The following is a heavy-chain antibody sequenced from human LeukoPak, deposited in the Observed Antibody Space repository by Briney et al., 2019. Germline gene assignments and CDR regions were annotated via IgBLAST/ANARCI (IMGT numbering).Heavy chain of an antibody. CDR3: ARAPEQWLVDYYFDY. D-gene: IGHD6-19*01. CDR2: MNPNSGGT. Sequence: ASVKVSCKASGYTFTSYDINWVRQATGQGLEWMGWMNPNSGGTNYAQKFQGWVTMTRDTSISTAYMELSRLRSDDTAVYYCARAPEQWLVDYYFDYWGQGTLVTVSS. V-gene: IGHV1-2*04. CDR1: GYTFTSYD. J-gene: IGHJ4*02.